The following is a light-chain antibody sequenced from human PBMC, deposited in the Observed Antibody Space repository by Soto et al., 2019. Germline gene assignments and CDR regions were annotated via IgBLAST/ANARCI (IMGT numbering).Light chain of an antibody. CDR1: GSDVGDYNY. J-gene: IGLJ1*01. CDR2: EVS. CDR3: SSYTGSSYV. Sequence: QLVLTQPPSASGSPGQSVTISCTGTGSDVGDYNYVSWYQQHPGKAPKLMIYEVSKRPSGVPARFSGSKSGNTASLTASGLQAEDEANYYCSSYTGSSYVFGTGTKLTVL. V-gene: IGLV2-8*01.